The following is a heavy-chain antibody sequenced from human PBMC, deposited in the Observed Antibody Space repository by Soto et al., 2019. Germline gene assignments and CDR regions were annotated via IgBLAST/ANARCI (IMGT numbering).Heavy chain of an antibody. CDR3: ARDIRYNWNYSYYYYGMDV. V-gene: IGHV3-30-3*01. J-gene: IGHJ6*02. Sequence: PGGSLRLSCAASGFTFSSYAMHWVRQAPGKGLEWVAVISYDGSNKYYADSVKGRFTISRDNSKNTLYLQMNSLRAEDTAVYYCARDIRYNWNYSYYYYGMDVWGQGTTATVSS. D-gene: IGHD1-7*01. CDR2: ISYDGSNK. CDR1: GFTFSSYA.